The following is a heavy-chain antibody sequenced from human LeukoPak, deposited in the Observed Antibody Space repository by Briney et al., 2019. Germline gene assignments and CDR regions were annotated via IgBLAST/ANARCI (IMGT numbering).Heavy chain of an antibody. CDR1: GFTFSSYW. Sequence: GGSLRLSCAASGFTFSSYWTHCGRQTPGKGRVWGSRISTDGSSTTYADSVKGRFTISRDNAKNTLYLQMHSLRAEDTAMYYCARGPQIFWGQGTLVTVSS. D-gene: IGHD2/OR15-2a*01. CDR2: ISTDGSST. J-gene: IGHJ4*02. V-gene: IGHV3-74*01. CDR3: ARGPQIF.